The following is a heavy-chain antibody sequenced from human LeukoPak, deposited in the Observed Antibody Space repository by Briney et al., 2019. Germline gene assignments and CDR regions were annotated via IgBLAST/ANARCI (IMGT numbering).Heavy chain of an antibody. CDR3: AKTRPLDSSSWSHGDY. D-gene: IGHD6-13*01. CDR2: ISGSGDST. J-gene: IGHJ4*02. CDR1: GFTFSSYA. Sequence: GGSLRLSCAASGFTFSSYAMSWVRQAPGKGLEWVSAISGSGDSTYYGDSVKGRFTISRDNSKNTLCLQMNSLRAEDTAVYYCAKTRPLDSSSWSHGDYWGQGTLVTVSS. V-gene: IGHV3-23*01.